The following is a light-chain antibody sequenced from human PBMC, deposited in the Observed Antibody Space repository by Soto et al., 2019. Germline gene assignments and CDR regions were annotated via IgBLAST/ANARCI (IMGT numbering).Light chain of an antibody. CDR1: QSVSSD. CDR3: QQYNSWPYT. J-gene: IGKJ5*01. V-gene: IGKV3D-15*01. Sequence: IVMTQSPATLSVSPGERATLCCRAGQSVSSDLAWYQQKPGQAPRLLIYDASNRATGIPARFSGSGSGTDFTLTISSLEPEDFALYYCQQYNSWPYTFGQGTRLEIK. CDR2: DAS.